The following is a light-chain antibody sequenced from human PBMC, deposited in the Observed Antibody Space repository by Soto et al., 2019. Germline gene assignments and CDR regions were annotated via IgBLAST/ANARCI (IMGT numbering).Light chain of an antibody. CDR3: QQRTSWPPA. Sequence: EIVVTQSPGTLSLSPGERATLSCRASQSVSSSYLAWYQQKPGQAPRLLIFRASTRATGVPARFGGRGSGTEFTLTISSLEPEDFAIYYCQQRTSWPPAFGQGTRLEIK. CDR1: QSVSSSY. CDR2: RAS. J-gene: IGKJ5*01. V-gene: IGKV3D-20*02.